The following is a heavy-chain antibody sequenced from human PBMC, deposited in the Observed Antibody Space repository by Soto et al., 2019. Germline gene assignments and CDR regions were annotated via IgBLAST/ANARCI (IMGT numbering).Heavy chain of an antibody. CDR3: ARGGVIVGNTITNYYGMDV. Sequence: QVQLVQSGAEVKKPGSSVKVSCKASGGIFSSHSFSWVRQAPGQGLEWMGGIVRVFGPANYAQRFQGRVTITADESTTTAYMELSSLRSEDTAVYYCARGGVIVGNTITNYYGMDVWGQGTTVTVSS. D-gene: IGHD1-26*01. V-gene: IGHV1-69*01. J-gene: IGHJ6*02. CDR2: IVRVFGPA. CDR1: GGIFSSHS.